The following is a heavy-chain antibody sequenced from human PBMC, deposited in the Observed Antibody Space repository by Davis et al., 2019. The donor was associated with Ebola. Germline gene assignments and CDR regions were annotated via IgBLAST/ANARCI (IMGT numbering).Heavy chain of an antibody. D-gene: IGHD2-8*02. CDR1: GGTFSSYA. CDR2: IIPIFGTA. J-gene: IGHJ4*02. Sequence: AASVKVSCKASGGTFSSYAISWVRQAPGQGLEWMGGIIPIFGTANYAQKFQGRVTITADESTATVYMQLRSLTSEDTALYYCARKAGGQCPGGICYTSDYWGQGTLVTVSS. V-gene: IGHV1-69*13. CDR3: ARKAGGQCPGGICYTSDY.